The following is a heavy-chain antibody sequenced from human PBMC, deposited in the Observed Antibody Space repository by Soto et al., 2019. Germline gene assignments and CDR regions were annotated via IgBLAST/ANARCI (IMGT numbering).Heavy chain of an antibody. V-gene: IGHV4-59*01. Sequence: PSETLSLTCTVSGGSLSSYYWSWIRQPPGKGLEWIGYIYYSDSGSTNYSPSLKSRVTISVDTSKNQFSLKLSSVSAADTAVYYCTTDSYSTIIIVRFDYWGHGTLVTVS. J-gene: IGHJ4*01. CDR2: IYYSDSGST. CDR3: TTDSYSTIIIVRFDY. CDR1: GGSLSSYY. D-gene: IGHD3-22*01.